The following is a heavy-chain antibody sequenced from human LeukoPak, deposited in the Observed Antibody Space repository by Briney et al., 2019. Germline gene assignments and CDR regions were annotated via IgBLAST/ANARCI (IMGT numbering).Heavy chain of an antibody. J-gene: IGHJ4*02. CDR2: VNTKGET. CDR3: ATSNDAKIAPFDF. D-gene: IGHD2-8*01. V-gene: IGHV4-4*09. CDR1: GVSMSAFQ. Sequence: SETLSLTCTVSGVSMSAFQWSWVRQSPEKGLEWIGCVNTKGETNYNPSLKSRVITSVDTSKSQFSLRLASVTAADTAVYYCATSNDAKIAPFDFWGQGTLVTFS.